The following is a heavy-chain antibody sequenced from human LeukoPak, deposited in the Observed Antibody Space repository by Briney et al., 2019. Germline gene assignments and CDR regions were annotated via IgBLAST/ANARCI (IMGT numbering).Heavy chain of an antibody. V-gene: IGHV4-59*01. CDR3: ASSTTAVGYFQH. CDR2: IYYSGST. J-gene: IGHJ1*01. Sequence: KPSETLSLTCTVSGGSISSYYWSWIRQPPGKGLEWIGYIYYSGSTNYNPSLKSRVTISVDTSKNQFSLKLSSVTAADTAVYYCASSTTAVGYFQHWGQGTLVTVSS. D-gene: IGHD4-23*01. CDR1: GGSISSYY.